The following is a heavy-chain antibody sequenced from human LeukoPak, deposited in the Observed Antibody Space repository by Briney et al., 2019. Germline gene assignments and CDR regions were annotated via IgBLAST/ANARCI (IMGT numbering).Heavy chain of an antibody. J-gene: IGHJ4*02. CDR2: IKQDGSEK. D-gene: IGHD6-19*01. CDR1: GFTFSSYW. V-gene: IGHV3-7*01. CDR3: ARSGWYFPNYFDY. Sequence: PGGSLRLSCAASGFTFSSYWMSWVRQAPGKGLEWVANIKQDGSEKYYVDSVKGRFTISRDNAKNSLYLRMNSLRAEDTAVYYCARSGWYFPNYFDYWGQGTLVTVSS.